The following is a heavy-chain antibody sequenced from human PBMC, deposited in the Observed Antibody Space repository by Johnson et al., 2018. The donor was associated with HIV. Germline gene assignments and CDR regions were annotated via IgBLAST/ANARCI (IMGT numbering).Heavy chain of an antibody. D-gene: IGHD1-1*01. V-gene: IGHV3-30*01. CDR3: ARGYTWNDVSI. CDR1: GFTFSDYS. J-gene: IGHJ3*02. Sequence: QVQLVESGGNVVQPGRSQRLSCAASGFTFSDYSMHWVRQAPVKGLEWVAIISNDGSNTYFADSVKGRFTISRDNFKNTVYLQMNSLRTVDTAVYYCARGYTWNDVSIWGQGTMVTVSS. CDR2: ISNDGSNT.